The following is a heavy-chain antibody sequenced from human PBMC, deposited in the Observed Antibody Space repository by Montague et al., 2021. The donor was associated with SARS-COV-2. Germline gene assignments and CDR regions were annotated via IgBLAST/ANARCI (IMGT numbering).Heavy chain of an antibody. Sequence: SETLSLTCAVYGGSFSGYYWSWIRQPPGKGLEWIGYIYYSGSTNYNPSHKSRVTISVDTSKNQFSLKLSSVTAADTAVYYCARVFPRWLQFDPYFDYWGQGTLVTVSS. CDR1: GGSFSGYY. CDR3: ARVFPRWLQFDPYFDY. V-gene: IGHV4-59*01. D-gene: IGHD5-24*01. J-gene: IGHJ4*02. CDR2: IYYSGST.